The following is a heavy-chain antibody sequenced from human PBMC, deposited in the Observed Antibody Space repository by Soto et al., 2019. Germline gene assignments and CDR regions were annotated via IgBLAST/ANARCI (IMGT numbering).Heavy chain of an antibody. D-gene: IGHD2-2*01. V-gene: IGHV3-23*01. Sequence: GGSLRLSCAASGFTFSSYAMSWVRQAPGKGLEWVSAISGSGGSTYYADSVKGRFTISRDNSKNTLYLQMNSLRAEDTAVYYCAKGIRRYCSSTSCPSPFDYWGQGTLVTVSS. CDR1: GFTFSSYA. CDR2: ISGSGGST. J-gene: IGHJ4*02. CDR3: AKGIRRYCSSTSCPSPFDY.